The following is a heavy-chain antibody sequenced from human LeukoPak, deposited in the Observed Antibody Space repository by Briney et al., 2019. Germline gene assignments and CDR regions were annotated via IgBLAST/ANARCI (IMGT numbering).Heavy chain of an antibody. CDR2: MNPNSGNT. Sequence: ASVKVSCKASGYTFTSYDINWVRQATGQGLEWMGWMNPNSGNTGYAQKFQGRVTMTRNTSISTAYMELSSLRSEDAAAYYCARVKIYNWNVAYFDYWGQGTLVTVSS. V-gene: IGHV1-8*01. D-gene: IGHD1-20*01. CDR3: ARVKIYNWNVAYFDY. CDR1: GYTFTSYD. J-gene: IGHJ4*02.